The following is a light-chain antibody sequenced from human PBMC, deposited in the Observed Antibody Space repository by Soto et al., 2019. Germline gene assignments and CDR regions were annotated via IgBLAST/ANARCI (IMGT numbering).Light chain of an antibody. J-gene: IGLJ3*02. V-gene: IGLV8-61*01. CDR3: VLYMGGGISV. CDR2: NTN. CDR1: SGSVSTGYY. Sequence: QTVVTQEPSFSVSPGGTVTLTCGLSSGSVSTGYYPSWYQQTPGQPPRTLIYNTNTRSSGVPDRFSGSILGNKAALTITGAQADDESDYYCVLYMGGGISVFGGGTKVTVL.